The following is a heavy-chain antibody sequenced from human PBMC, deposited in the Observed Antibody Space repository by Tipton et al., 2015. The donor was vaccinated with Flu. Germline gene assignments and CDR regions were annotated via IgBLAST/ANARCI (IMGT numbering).Heavy chain of an antibody. D-gene: IGHD3-3*01. J-gene: IGHJ5*02. CDR3: ASSLGFLEWLSYPQIDP. CDR1: GGSISSGGYY. Sequence: TLSLTCTVSGGSISSGGYYWSWIRQHPGKGLEWIGYIYYSGSTYYNPSLQSRVTISVDTSKNQFSLKLSSVTAADTAVYYCASSLGFLEWLSYPQIDPRGQGTLVTVPS. CDR2: IYYSGST. V-gene: IGHV4-31*03.